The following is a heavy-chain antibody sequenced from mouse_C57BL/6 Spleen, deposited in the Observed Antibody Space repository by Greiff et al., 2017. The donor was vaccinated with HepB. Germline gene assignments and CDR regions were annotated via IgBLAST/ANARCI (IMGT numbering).Heavy chain of an antibody. CDR3: ARGGMLRRDYYAMDY. Sequence: VQLQQPGAELVMPGASVKLSCKASGYTFTSYWMHWVKQRPGQGLEWIGEIDPSDSYTNYNQKFKGKSTLTVDKSSSTAYMQLSSLTSEDSAVYYCARGGMLRRDYYAMDYWGQGTSVTVSS. V-gene: IGHV1-69*01. CDR1: GYTFTSYW. J-gene: IGHJ4*01. CDR2: IDPSDSYT. D-gene: IGHD2-12*01.